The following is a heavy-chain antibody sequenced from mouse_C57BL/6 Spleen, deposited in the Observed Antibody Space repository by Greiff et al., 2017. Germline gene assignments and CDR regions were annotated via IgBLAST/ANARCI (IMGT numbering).Heavy chain of an antibody. CDR1: GFTFSSYG. CDR3: ARPNYYYGSSYDWYFDV. J-gene: IGHJ1*03. D-gene: IGHD1-1*01. V-gene: IGHV5-6*01. Sequence: EVKLAESGGDLVKPGGSLKLSCAASGFTFSSYGMSWVRQTPDKRLEWVATISSGGSYTYYPDSVKGRFTISRDNAKNTLYLQMSSLKSEDTAMYYCARPNYYYGSSYDWYFDVWGTGTTVTVSS. CDR2: ISSGGSYT.